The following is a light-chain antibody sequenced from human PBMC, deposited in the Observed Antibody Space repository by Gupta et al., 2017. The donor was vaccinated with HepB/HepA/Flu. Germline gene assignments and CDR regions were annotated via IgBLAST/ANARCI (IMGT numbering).Light chain of an antibody. CDR2: DTS. CDR3: QQRSSWPLT. V-gene: IGKV3-11*01. J-gene: IGKJ4*01. Sequence: EIVLTQSPATLSLSPGEGATLSCRASQNVRGLLAWYQQRPGQAPRLLVYDTSNRATGIPARFSGSGSGTDFTLTISSLGPEDFAVYYCQQRSSWPLTFGGGTKVEIQ. CDR1: QNVRGL.